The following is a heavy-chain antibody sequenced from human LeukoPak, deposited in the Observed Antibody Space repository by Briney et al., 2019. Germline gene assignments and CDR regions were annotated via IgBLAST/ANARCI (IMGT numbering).Heavy chain of an antibody. CDR1: GFTVSSNY. D-gene: IGHD3-16*01. CDR2: IYYSGST. Sequence: LRLSCAASGFTVSSNYMSWVRQPPGKGLEWIGYIYYSGSTYYNPSLKSRVTISVDTSKNQFSLKLSSVTAADTAVYYCARDPGATITFGGVSTNWGQGTLVTVSS. V-gene: IGHV4-30-4*08. CDR3: ARDPGATITFGGVSTN. J-gene: IGHJ4*02.